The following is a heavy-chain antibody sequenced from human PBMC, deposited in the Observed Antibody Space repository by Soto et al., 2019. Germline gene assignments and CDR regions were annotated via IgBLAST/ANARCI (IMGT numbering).Heavy chain of an antibody. CDR3: ARGKYYDILSAFDY. CDR2: ISSSGSTI. J-gene: IGHJ4*02. Sequence: SRISQTKGKGLEWVSYISSSGSTIYYADSVKGRFTISRDNAKNSLYLQMNSLRAEDTAVYYCARGKYYDILSAFDYWGQGTLVTVSS. V-gene: IGHV3-11*01. D-gene: IGHD3-9*01.